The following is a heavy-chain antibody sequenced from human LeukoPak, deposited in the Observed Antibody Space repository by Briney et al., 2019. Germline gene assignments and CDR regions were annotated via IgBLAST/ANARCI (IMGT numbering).Heavy chain of an antibody. V-gene: IGHV1-2*02. Sequence: GASVKVSCKASGYTFTSYYMHWGRQAPGQGLEWMGWINPNSGGTNYAQKFQGRVTMTRDTSISTAYMELSRLRSDDTAVYYCARVRGHIVVVTAMDFDYWGQGTLVTVSS. CDR1: GYTFTSYY. CDR2: INPNSGGT. J-gene: IGHJ4*02. CDR3: ARVRGHIVVVTAMDFDY. D-gene: IGHD2-21*02.